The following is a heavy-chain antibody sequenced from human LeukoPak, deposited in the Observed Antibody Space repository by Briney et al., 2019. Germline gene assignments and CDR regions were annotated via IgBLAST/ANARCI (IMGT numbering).Heavy chain of an antibody. V-gene: IGHV3-53*01. CDR3: ARRAGAYSHPYDY. D-gene: IGHD4/OR15-4a*01. CDR1: GFTVSSNS. J-gene: IGHJ4*02. CDR2: IYSDNT. Sequence: GGSLRLSCTVSGFTVSSNSMSWVRQAPGKGLEWVSFIYSDNTHYSDSVKGRFTTSRDNSKNTLYLQMNSLRAEDMAVYYCARRAGAYSHPYDYWGQGTLVTVSS.